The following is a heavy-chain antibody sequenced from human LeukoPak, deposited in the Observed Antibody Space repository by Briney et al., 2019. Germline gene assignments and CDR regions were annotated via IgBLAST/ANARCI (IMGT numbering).Heavy chain of an antibody. J-gene: IGHJ4*02. D-gene: IGHD1-26*01. Sequence: SETLSLTCTVSGGSISSSSYYWGWIRQPPGKGLEWIGSIYYSGSTYYNPSLKSRVTISVDTSKNQFSLKLSSVTAADTAVYYCARVVGATMFGWGQGTLVTVSS. CDR3: ARVVGATMFG. CDR1: GGSISSSSYY. V-gene: IGHV4-39*07. CDR2: IYYSGST.